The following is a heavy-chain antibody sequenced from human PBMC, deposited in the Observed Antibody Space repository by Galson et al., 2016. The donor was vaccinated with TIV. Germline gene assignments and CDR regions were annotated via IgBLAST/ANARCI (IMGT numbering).Heavy chain of an antibody. CDR3: ARPGNYDGDRRGAFDL. V-gene: IGHV3-11*06. J-gene: IGHJ3*01. CDR1: GFTFSDYY. D-gene: IGHD4-23*01. Sequence: SLRLSCAASGFTFSDYYMTWIRQAPGTGLEWVSYITNSVTSYTKYAESVKGRFTVSRDNAKNSLYLQMNSLRAEDTAVYYCARPGNYDGDRRGAFDLWGQGTMVTVSP. CDR2: ITNSVTSYT.